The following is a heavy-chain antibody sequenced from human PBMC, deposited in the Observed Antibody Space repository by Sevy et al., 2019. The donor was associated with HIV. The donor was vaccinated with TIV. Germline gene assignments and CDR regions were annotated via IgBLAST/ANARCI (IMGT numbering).Heavy chain of an antibody. V-gene: IGHV3-7*01. CDR3: ARDRAYSGLDY. CDR2: INEDGSRL. CDR1: GFTFSDSW. Sequence: GGSLRLSCVASGFTFSDSWMTWVRQAPGKGLERIAFINEDGSRLGYVDSVRGRFTISRENTKNSLYLQMNSLRAEDTAVYLCARDRAYSGLDYWGQGTLVTVSS. J-gene: IGHJ4*02. D-gene: IGHD5-18*01.